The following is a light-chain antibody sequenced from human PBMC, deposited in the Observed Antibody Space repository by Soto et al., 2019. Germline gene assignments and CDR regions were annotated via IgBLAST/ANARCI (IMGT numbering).Light chain of an antibody. CDR1: QSVPSHS. Sequence: EVVLAQSPATLSVSPGEVAILSCRASQSVPSHSVAWYQHKPGQAPRLLISGTSKKATGIPARFGGTGTETDFTLTIDTVEPEDFAVYYCQHYDITPRTFGQGTKLEIK. CDR2: GTS. CDR3: QHYDITPRT. J-gene: IGKJ1*01. V-gene: IGKV3-20*01.